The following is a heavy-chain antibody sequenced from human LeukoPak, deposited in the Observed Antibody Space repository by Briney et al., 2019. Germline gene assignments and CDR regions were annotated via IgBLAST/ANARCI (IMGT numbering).Heavy chain of an antibody. Sequence: GGSLRLSCAASGCTVSGNYMSWVRQAPGKGLEWVSVIDSGGSTYYADSVKGRFTISRDNSKNTLYLQMNSLRAEDTAVYYCARRKVGGSSTWYYFDYWGQGTLITVSS. D-gene: IGHD6-13*01. CDR3: ARRKVGGSSTWYYFDY. CDR1: GCTVSGNY. V-gene: IGHV3-53*01. CDR2: IDSGGST. J-gene: IGHJ4*02.